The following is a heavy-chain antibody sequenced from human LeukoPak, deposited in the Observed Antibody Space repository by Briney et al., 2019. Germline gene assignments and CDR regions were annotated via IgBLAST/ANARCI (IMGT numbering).Heavy chain of an antibody. CDR3: ARDGMTIFGVVIGRAFDY. CDR2: IKHSGST. D-gene: IGHD3-3*01. V-gene: IGHV4-34*01. Sequence: SETLSLTCAVYGGSFSGYYWSWIGQPPGKGLEWIGEIKHSGSTNYNPSLTSRDTISVETSKNQLSLKLSSVTAADTAVYYCARDGMTIFGVVIGRAFDYWGQGTLDTVSS. J-gene: IGHJ4*02. CDR1: GGSFSGYY.